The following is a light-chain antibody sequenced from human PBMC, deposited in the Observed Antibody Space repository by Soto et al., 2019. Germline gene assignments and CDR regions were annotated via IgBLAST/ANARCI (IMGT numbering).Light chain of an antibody. V-gene: IGLV2-11*01. Sequence: QSALTQPRSVSGSPGQSVTISCTGTSSDVGGYNYVSWYLEHPGKAPKPMIYDVSKRPSGVPDRFSGSKSGNTASLTISGLQAEDEADYYCCSYAGSVYVFGTGTKVTVL. CDR3: CSYAGSVYV. CDR1: SSDVGGYNY. J-gene: IGLJ1*01. CDR2: DVS.